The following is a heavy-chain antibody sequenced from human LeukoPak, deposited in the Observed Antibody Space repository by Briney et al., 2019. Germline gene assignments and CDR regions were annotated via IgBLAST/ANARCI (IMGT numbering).Heavy chain of an antibody. V-gene: IGHV3-23*01. Sequence: PGGSLRLSCAASGFAFSSYAMIWVRQAPGKGLEWVSSISGGGSNTYYADSVKGRFTISRDQSKNTLYVQMNSLRAEDTAIYYCAKSAGDYHYSYMDVWGKGTTVTVSS. CDR2: ISGGGSNT. CDR3: AKSAGDYHYSYMDV. J-gene: IGHJ6*03. D-gene: IGHD3-10*01. CDR1: GFAFSSYA.